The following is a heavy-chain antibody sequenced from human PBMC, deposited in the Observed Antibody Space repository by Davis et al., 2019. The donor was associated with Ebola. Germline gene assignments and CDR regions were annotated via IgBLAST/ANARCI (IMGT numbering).Heavy chain of an antibody. Sequence: PGGSLRLSCAASGFTFSTYAMLWVRQAPGKGLEWVAVISYDGDNKYYADSVKGRFTISRDNSKNTLYLQMNSLRAEDTAVYYCASPKGNFDWLLPLDYWGQGSLVTVSS. CDR3: ASPKGNFDWLLPLDY. CDR2: ISYDGDNK. J-gene: IGHJ4*02. D-gene: IGHD3-9*01. V-gene: IGHV3-30-3*01. CDR1: GFTFSTYA.